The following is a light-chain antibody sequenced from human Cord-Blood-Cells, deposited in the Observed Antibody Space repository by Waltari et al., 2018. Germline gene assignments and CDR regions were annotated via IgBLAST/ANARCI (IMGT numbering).Light chain of an antibody. CDR1: SSDVGGYNY. CDR3: SSYTSSSTLV. J-gene: IGLJ2*01. Sequence: QSALTQPASVSGSPGQSITISCTGTSSDVGGYNYVSWYQQPPGKAPKLMIYDVSNRPSGVSSRCSGSTSGNTASLTISGLQAEDEADYYCSSYTSSSTLVFGGGTKLTVL. CDR2: DVS. V-gene: IGLV2-14*01.